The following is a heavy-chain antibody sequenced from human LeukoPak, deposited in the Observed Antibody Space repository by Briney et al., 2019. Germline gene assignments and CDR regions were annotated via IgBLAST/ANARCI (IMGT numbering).Heavy chain of an antibody. D-gene: IGHD3-22*01. CDR3: ALAYYYDSSGYYSPFDY. J-gene: IGHJ4*02. CDR1: GFTFSSYS. Sequence: GGSLRLSCAASGFTFSSYSMNWVRQAPGKGLEWVSSISSSSSYIYYADSVKGRFTISRDNAKNSLYLQMNSLRAEDTAVYYCALAYYYDSSGYYSPFDYWGQGTLVTVSS. V-gene: IGHV3-21*01. CDR2: ISSSSSYI.